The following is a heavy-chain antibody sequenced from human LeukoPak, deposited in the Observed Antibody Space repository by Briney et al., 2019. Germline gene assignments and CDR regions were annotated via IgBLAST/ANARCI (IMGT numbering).Heavy chain of an antibody. CDR2: ISYDGSNK. Sequence: GGSLRLSCAASGFTFSSYAMHWVRQAPGKGLEWVAVISYDGSNKYYADSVKGRFTISRDNAKNSLYLQMNSLRAEDTAVYYCARLRYDFVWGSYDYWGQGTLATVSS. D-gene: IGHD3-16*01. V-gene: IGHV3-30*04. CDR1: GFTFSSYA. J-gene: IGHJ4*02. CDR3: ARLRYDFVWGSYDY.